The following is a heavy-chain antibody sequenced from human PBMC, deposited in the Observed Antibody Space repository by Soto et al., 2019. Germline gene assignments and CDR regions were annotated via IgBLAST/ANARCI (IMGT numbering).Heavy chain of an antibody. V-gene: IGHV3-66*01. CDR1: GFTLSDNY. J-gene: IGHJ4*02. CDR2: IYSGGST. Sequence: EVPLVESGGGLVQPGGSLRLSCAASGFTLSDNYMHWVRQAPGKGLEWVSFIYSGGSTHYADSVKGRFTISRDNSKNTLYLQMNSLRAEDTAVYYCARDIGHLGTFDYWGQGTLVTVSS. CDR3: ARDIGHLGTFDY. D-gene: IGHD3-16*01.